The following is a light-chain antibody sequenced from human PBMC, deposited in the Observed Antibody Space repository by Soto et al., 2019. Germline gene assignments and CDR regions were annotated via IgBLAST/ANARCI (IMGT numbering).Light chain of an antibody. V-gene: IGKV3-20*01. Sequence: EIVLTQSPGTLSLSSGERATLSCRASQAISGHYLAWYQQKPGQAPRLLIYGASIRATGIPDRFSGSGSGTDFTLTITRLEPEDFAVYYCQQYGGAPWTVGQGNKVEI. CDR3: QQYGGAPWT. CDR2: GAS. CDR1: QAISGHY. J-gene: IGKJ1*01.